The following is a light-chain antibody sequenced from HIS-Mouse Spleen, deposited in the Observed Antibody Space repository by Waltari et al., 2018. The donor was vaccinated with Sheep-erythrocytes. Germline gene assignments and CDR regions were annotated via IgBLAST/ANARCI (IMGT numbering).Light chain of an antibody. Sequence: QSALTQPASVSGSPGQSITISCTGTSSDVGSYNLVSWYQQHPGKAPKPMIYEGSKRPSGVSKRFSGSKAGNMASLTISGLQAEDEADYYCCSYAGGSTWVFGGGTKLTVL. J-gene: IGLJ3*02. CDR2: EGS. CDR1: SSDVGSYNL. CDR3: CSYAGGSTWV. V-gene: IGLV2-23*01.